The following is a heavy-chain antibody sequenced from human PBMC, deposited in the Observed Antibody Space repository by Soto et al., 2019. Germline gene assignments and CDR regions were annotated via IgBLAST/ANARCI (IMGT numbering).Heavy chain of an antibody. V-gene: IGHV3-30-3*01. J-gene: IGHJ4*02. CDR2: ISYDGSNK. Sequence: QVQLVESGGGVVQPGRSLRLSCAASGFTFSSYAMHWVRQAPGKGLEWVAVISYDGSNKYYADSVKGRFTISRDNSKDTLYLQMNSLRAEDTAVYYCVRDDQLALDYWGQGTLVTVSA. D-gene: IGHD2-2*01. CDR1: GFTFSSYA. CDR3: VRDDQLALDY.